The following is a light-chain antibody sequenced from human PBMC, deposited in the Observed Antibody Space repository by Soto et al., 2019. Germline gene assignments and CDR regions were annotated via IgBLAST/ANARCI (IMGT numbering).Light chain of an antibody. CDR1: NSDVGGYNY. CDR2: EVN. J-gene: IGLJ1*01. Sequence: QSALTQPPSASGSPGQSVTISCTGTNSDVGGYNYVSWYQQYPGKAPKLIIYEVNERPSGVPDRFSGSKSGNTASLTVSGLQTADDADYYCSSYAGSNGDVFGTGTKLTVL. CDR3: SSYAGSNGDV. V-gene: IGLV2-8*01.